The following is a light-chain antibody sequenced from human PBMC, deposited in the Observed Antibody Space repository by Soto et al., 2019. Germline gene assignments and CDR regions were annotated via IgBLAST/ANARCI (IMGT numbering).Light chain of an antibody. CDR2: GAS. V-gene: IGKV3-20*01. J-gene: IGKJ2*01. CDR1: QSVSSNY. CDR3: HQYGLSPRHP. Sequence: EIVLTQSPGTLSLSPGERATLSCRASQSVSSNYLAWYQQKPGQAPRLLIYGASSRATGIQNRFSGSGSGTDFTLTISRLEPEDFAIYYCHQYGLSPRHPFGQGTKLEI.